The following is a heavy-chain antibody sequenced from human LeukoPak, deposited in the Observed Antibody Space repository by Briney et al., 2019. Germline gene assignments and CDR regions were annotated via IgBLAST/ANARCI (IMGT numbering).Heavy chain of an antibody. J-gene: IGHJ6*03. V-gene: IGHV4-61*02. CDR3: AREGEDTAMVWGYYYYMDV. Sequence: SQTLSLTCTVSGGSISSGSYYWSWIRQPAGKGLEWIGRIYTSGSTNYNPSLKSRVTISVDTSKNQFSLKLSSVTAADTGVDYCAREGEDTAMVWGYYYYMDVWGKGTTVTVSS. CDR2: IYTSGST. D-gene: IGHD5-18*01. CDR1: GGSISSGSYY.